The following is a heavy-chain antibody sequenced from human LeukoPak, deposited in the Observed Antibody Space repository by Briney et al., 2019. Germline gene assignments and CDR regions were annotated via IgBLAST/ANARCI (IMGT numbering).Heavy chain of an antibody. CDR2: ISSSSSYI. Sequence: PGGSLRLSCAASGFTFSSYSMNWVRQAPGKGLEWVSSISSSSSYIYYADAIKGRFTISRDNAKNSLYLQMNSLRAEDTAVYYCARVGIPYYYGSGKLDYWGQGTLVTVSS. V-gene: IGHV3-21*01. D-gene: IGHD3-10*01. CDR1: GFTFSSYS. CDR3: ARVGIPYYYGSGKLDY. J-gene: IGHJ4*02.